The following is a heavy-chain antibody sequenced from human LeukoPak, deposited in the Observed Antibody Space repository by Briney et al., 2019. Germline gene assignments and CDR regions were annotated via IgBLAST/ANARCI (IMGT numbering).Heavy chain of an antibody. CDR1: GVTFGHYA. CDR3: ARGGDFGVPAPLGIDAFDI. D-gene: IGHD2-2*01. Sequence: GGSLRLSCTGSGVTFGHYALAWVRQAPGKGLEWLGFIRSQAYGGTIEYAASVKGRFSISRDNSKSIAALQINSLKTEDTAVYYCARGGDFGVPAPLGIDAFDIWGQGTMVTVSS. CDR2: IRSQAYGGTI. J-gene: IGHJ3*02. V-gene: IGHV3-49*04.